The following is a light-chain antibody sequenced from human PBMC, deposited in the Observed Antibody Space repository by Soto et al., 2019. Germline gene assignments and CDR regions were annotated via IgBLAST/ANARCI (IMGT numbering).Light chain of an antibody. CDR3: QQYNSPPFT. CDR2: KAS. Sequence: DIQMTQSPSTLSASVGDRVTITCRASQSISSWLARYQQKPGKAPKLLIYKASSLESGVPSRFSGSGSGTEFTLTISSLQPDDFATYYCQQYNSPPFTFGPGTKVDIK. J-gene: IGKJ3*01. CDR1: QSISSW. V-gene: IGKV1-5*03.